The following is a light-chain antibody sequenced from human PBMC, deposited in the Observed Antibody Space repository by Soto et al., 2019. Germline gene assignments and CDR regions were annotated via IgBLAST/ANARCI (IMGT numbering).Light chain of an antibody. Sequence: EVVRTQSPATLSVSAGEIVTLSGRASQSVCSRLPWYQQKPGQAPRLLVYGASTRATGIPARLSGSGSGADVTLTNSSLQTEDFAVYYCQQYTNWAPLTLGGGTKVEI. CDR1: QSVCSR. CDR3: QQYTNWAPLT. V-gene: IGKV3D-15*01. CDR2: GAS. J-gene: IGKJ4*01.